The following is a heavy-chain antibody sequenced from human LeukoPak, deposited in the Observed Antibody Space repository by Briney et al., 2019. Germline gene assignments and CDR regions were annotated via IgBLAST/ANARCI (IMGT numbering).Heavy chain of an antibody. CDR1: GGSISSSLYY. D-gene: IGHD1-14*01. J-gene: IGHJ6*02. Sequence: PSETLSLTCTVSGGSISSSLYYWGWIRQPPGKGLEWIGSMYYSGSTYYNPSLKSRITISVDTSENQLSLRLSSVTAADTAVYYCARHIRSSYYYDSMDVWGQGTTVTVSS. CDR2: MYYSGST. CDR3: ARHIRSSYYYDSMDV. V-gene: IGHV4-39*01.